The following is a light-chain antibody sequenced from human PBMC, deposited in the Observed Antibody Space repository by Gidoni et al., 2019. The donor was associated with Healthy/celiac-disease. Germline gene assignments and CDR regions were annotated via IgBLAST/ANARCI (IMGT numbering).Light chain of an antibody. Sequence: EIVLTQSPGTLSLSPGERATLSCMASQSVSSIYLAWYQPKPGQALRLLIYVASSRATGIPDRFSGSMSGTDFTLTISRLEPEDFAVYYCQQYSSSPYTFGQGTKLEIK. J-gene: IGKJ2*01. CDR1: QSVSSIY. V-gene: IGKV3-20*01. CDR3: QQYSSSPYT. CDR2: VAS.